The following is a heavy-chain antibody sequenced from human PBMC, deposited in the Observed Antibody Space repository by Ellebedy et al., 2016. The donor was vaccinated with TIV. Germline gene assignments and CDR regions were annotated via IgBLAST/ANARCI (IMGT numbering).Heavy chain of an antibody. J-gene: IGHJ6*03. CDR2: IKSKTDGGTT. Sequence: GGSLRLXXAASGFTFSNAWMSWVRQAPGKGLEWVGRIKSKTDGGTTDYAAPVKGRFTISRDDSKNTLYLQMNSLKTEDTAVYYCTTDPPFYSSYYMDVWGKGTTVTVSS. CDR1: GFTFSNAW. V-gene: IGHV3-15*01. D-gene: IGHD2/OR15-2a*01. CDR3: TTDPPFYSSYYMDV.